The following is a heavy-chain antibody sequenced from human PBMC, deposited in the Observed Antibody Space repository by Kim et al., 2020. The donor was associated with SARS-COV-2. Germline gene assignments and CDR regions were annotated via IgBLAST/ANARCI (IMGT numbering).Heavy chain of an antibody. CDR3: SKDGFRALPDYERLYY. J-gene: IGHJ4*01. D-gene: IGHD4-17*01. V-gene: IGHV3-23*01. CDR2: IIGTGGST. Sequence: WGSLRLSCAASGFTFSSYAMSWFRPVPGKGLELVSAIIGTGGSTYYADSVKGRFTISRDNAKNTLYLQMNSLIAEDTAVYYSSKDGFRALPDYERLYYWG. CDR1: GFTFSSYA.